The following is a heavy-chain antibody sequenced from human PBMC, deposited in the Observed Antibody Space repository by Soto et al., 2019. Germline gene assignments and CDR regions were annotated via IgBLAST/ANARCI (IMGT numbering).Heavy chain of an antibody. D-gene: IGHD2-8*02. CDR1: GGSISGSDYY. CDR2: IYYSGNT. J-gene: IGHJ4*02. V-gene: IGHV4-30-4*01. Sequence: SETLSLTCTVSGGSISGSDYYWSWIRQPPGKGLEWIGYIYYSGNTYYNPSLKSRVTMSADVSKNQFSLRLTSVTAADTALYYCARGMTPPGAPAWYYFDSWGQGTLVTVSS. CDR3: ARGMTPPGAPAWYYFDS.